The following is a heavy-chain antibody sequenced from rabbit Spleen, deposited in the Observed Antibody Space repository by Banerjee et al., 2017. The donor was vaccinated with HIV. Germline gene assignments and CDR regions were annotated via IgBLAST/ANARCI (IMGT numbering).Heavy chain of an antibody. J-gene: IGHJ4*01. Sequence: QEQLGESGGGLVKPGASLTLTCKASGFDFSSYYYMCWVRQAPGKGLEWIACIDTRVRGSTYYASWAKGRFTISKTSSTTVTLQMTSLTVADTATHFCASSYGNNDRFNLWGPGTLVTVS. CDR2: IDTRVRGST. V-gene: IGHV1S45*01. CDR3: ASSYGNNDRFNL. CDR1: GFDFSSYYY. D-gene: IGHD6-1*01.